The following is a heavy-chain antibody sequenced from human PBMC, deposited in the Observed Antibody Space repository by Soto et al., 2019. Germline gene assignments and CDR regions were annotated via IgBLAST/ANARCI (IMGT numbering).Heavy chain of an antibody. CDR2: ISSSSSYT. V-gene: IGHV3-11*06. CDR1: GFTFSDYY. Sequence: GGSLSLSCAASGFTFSDYYMSWIRQAPGKGLEWVSYISSSSSYTNYADSVKGRFTISRDNAKNSLYLQMNSLRAEDTAVYYCASLGVLYGDYAGGYYGMDVWGQGTTVTVSS. CDR3: ASLGVLYGDYAGGYYGMDV. D-gene: IGHD4-17*01. J-gene: IGHJ6*02.